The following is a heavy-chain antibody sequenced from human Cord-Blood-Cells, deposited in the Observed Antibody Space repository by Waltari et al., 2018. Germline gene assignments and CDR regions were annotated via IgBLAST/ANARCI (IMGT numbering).Heavy chain of an antibody. Sequence: QVQLQESGPGLVKPSETLSLTCTVSGGSISSYYWSWIRQPPGKGLEWIGYIYYSGSTNYNPARKSRVTISVDTSKNQFSLKLSSVTAADTAVYYCAGNTAMVGWFDPWGQGTLVTVSS. CDR1: GGSISSYY. V-gene: IGHV4-59*01. CDR3: AGNTAMVGWFDP. CDR2: IYYSGST. J-gene: IGHJ5*02. D-gene: IGHD5-18*01.